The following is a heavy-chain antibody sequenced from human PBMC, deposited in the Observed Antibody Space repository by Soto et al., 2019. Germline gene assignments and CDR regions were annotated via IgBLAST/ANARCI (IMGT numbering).Heavy chain of an antibody. J-gene: IGHJ3*02. CDR1: GCSISSGDYY. Sequence: QVQLQESGPGLVKPSQTLSLTCTVSGCSISSGDYYWSWIRQPPGKGLEWIGYIYYSGSTYYNPSLKSRVTISVDTAKNQFSLKLSSVTAADTAVYYCARDPGGMLFEIHAFDIWGQGTMVTVSS. CDR3: ARDPGGMLFEIHAFDI. D-gene: IGHD2-8*01. CDR2: IYYSGST. V-gene: IGHV4-30-4*01.